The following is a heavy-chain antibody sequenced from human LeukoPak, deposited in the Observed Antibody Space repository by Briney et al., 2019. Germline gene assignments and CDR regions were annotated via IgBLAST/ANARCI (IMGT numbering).Heavy chain of an antibody. J-gene: IGHJ3*02. CDR3: VKDRGYGDYLGDENAFDI. CDR2: ISYVGSIK. Sequence: PGGSLRLSCAPPGFTLTSYAMHWVPHAPGEGLERVADISYVGSIKNYVESVKCRFTISRDNSKNTLYLRMYRLRAEDTAVYYCVKDRGYGDYLGDENAFDIWGERTMVTVSS. CDR1: GFTLTSYA. D-gene: IGHD4-17*01. V-gene: IGHV3-30*18.